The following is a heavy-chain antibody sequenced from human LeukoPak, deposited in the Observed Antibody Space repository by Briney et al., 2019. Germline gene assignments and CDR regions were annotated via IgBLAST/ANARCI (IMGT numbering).Heavy chain of an antibody. D-gene: IGHD3-16*01. J-gene: IGHJ4*02. CDR2: MNPNSGNT. V-gene: IGHV1-8*01. Sequence: AASVTLSCTASGYTFSSYDMNWVRQAPGQGLEWMGWMNPNSGNTGYAHKFQGRVTMTRNTSISTAYMELSRLRSENTAVYYCARLGGYGGDDHWGQGTLVSVPS. CDR1: GYTFSSYD. CDR3: ARLGGYGGDDH.